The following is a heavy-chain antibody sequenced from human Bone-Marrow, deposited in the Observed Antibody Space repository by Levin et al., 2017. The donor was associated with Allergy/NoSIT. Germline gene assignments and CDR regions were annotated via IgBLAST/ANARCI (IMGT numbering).Heavy chain of an antibody. D-gene: IGHD4/OR15-4a*01. V-gene: IGHV3-7*01. CDR1: GLSFSNYW. CDR2: IKKDGSER. Sequence: GGSLRLSCVGSGLSFSNYWMTWLRQAPGKGLEWVAKIKKDGSERHYVDSVKGRFTISRDNADNPLYLQMKSLRPDDTAVYYCARYDSGPFDYWGQGVLVTVSS. CDR3: ARYDSGPFDY. J-gene: IGHJ4*02.